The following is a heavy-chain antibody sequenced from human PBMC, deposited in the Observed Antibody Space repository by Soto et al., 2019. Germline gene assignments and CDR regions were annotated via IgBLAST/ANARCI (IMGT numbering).Heavy chain of an antibody. V-gene: IGHV4-30-4*01. D-gene: IGHD1-26*01. CDR3: ARGITGATHFDY. CDR2: IYYSGST. Sequence: PSETLSLTCPVSGCSISSGDYYWSWIRQPPGKGLEWIGYIYYSGSTYYNPSLKSRVTISVDTSKNQFSLKLSSVTAADTAVYYCARGITGATHFDYWGQGTLVTVSS. J-gene: IGHJ4*02. CDR1: GCSISSGDYY.